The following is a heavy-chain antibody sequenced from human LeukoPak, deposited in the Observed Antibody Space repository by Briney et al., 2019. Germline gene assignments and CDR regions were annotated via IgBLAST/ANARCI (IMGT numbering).Heavy chain of an antibody. CDR3: ARDNYDSSGYYFD. J-gene: IGHJ4*02. CDR1: GFTFSSYE. Sequence: GGSLRLSCAASGFTFSSYEMNWVRQAPGKGLELVSYISSSGSTMYYADSVKGRFTISRDNAKNSLYLQMNSLRAEDTAVYYCARDNYDSSGYYFDWGQGTLVTVSS. CDR2: ISSSGSTM. D-gene: IGHD3-22*01. V-gene: IGHV3-48*03.